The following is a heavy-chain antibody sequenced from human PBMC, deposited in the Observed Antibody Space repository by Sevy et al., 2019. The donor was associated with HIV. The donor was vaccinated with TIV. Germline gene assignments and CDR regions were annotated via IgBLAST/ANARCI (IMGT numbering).Heavy chain of an antibody. CDR3: ATDPFSVTTSNDYMDV. V-gene: IGHV3-7*01. J-gene: IGHJ6*03. Sequence: GGSLRLSCAASRFTFSNYWMSWVRQAPGKGLEWVANIQEDGSDKYYVDSVKGRFTISRDNAKNSLYLQMNSLRAEDTAVYYCATDPFSVTTSNDYMDVWGNGTTVTVSS. CDR1: RFTFSNYW. CDR2: IQEDGSDK. D-gene: IGHD4-17*01.